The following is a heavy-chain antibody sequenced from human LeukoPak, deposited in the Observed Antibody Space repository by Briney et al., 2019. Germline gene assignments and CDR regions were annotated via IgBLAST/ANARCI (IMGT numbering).Heavy chain of an antibody. CDR2: IGTAGDT. CDR1: GFTFKSYD. CDR3: VREIYTGSGSYAV. Sequence: GGSLRLSCAASGFTFKSYDMHWVRQVAGRGLEWVSGIGTAGDTYYQGSVKGRFTISRDNAKSTLYLQMNSLRAEDTAVYYCVREIYTGSGSYAVWGQGTLVTVSP. V-gene: IGHV3-13*01. J-gene: IGHJ4*02. D-gene: IGHD3-10*01.